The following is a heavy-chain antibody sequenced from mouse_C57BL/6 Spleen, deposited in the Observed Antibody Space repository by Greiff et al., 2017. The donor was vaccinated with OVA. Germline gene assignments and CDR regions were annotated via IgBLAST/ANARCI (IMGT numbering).Heavy chain of an antibody. CDR3: ARRTAQASFAY. Sequence: EVKVEESGGGLVKPGGSLKLSCAASGFTFSDYGMHWVRQAPEKGLEWVAYISSGSSTIYYADTVKGRFTISRDNAKNTLFLQMTSLRSEDTAMYYCARRTAQASFAYWGQGTLVTVSA. J-gene: IGHJ3*01. V-gene: IGHV5-17*01. CDR1: GFTFSDYG. CDR2: ISSGSSTI. D-gene: IGHD3-2*02.